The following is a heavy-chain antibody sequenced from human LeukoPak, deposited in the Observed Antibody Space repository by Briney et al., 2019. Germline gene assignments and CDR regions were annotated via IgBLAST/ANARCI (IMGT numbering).Heavy chain of an antibody. CDR2: IWYDGSNK. Sequence: GGSLRLSCAASGFTFSSYGMHWVGQAPGKGLEWVAVIWYDGSNKYYADSVKGRFTISRDNSKNTLYLQMNSLRAEDTAVYYCARDRSISRVVPAAKVDAFDIWGQGTMVTVSS. J-gene: IGHJ3*02. D-gene: IGHD2-2*01. V-gene: IGHV3-33*01. CDR3: ARDRSISRVVPAAKVDAFDI. CDR1: GFTFSSYG.